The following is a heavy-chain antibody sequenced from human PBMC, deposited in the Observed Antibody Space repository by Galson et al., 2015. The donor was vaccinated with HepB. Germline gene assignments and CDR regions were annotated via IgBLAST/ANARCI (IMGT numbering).Heavy chain of an antibody. CDR3: ARGSWDIVVVSAAGDAFDV. V-gene: IGHV3-7*01. D-gene: IGHD2-2*01. Sequence: SLRLSFAASGFTFSSHWMSWVRQAPGKGLEWVANIKYDGSDTTYVDSVKGRFNISSDNAPNSLYLQLNSLRVEDTAVSYCARGSWDIVVVSAAGDAFDVWGQETMVTVSS. J-gene: IGHJ3*01. CDR2: IKYDGSDT. CDR1: GFTFSSHW.